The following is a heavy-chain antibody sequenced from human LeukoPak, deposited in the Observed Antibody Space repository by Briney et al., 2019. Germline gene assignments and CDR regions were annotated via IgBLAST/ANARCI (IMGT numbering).Heavy chain of an antibody. Sequence: SETLSLTCTVSGGSISSSNYYWGWIRQPPGKGLEWIASIHYSGTTYYNPSLKSRVTISVDTSKNHFSLNLNSVTAADTAVYYCARVATVTFYYYYYYYMDVWGKGTTVTVSS. CDR2: IHYSGTT. J-gene: IGHJ6*03. V-gene: IGHV4-39*02. D-gene: IGHD4-17*01. CDR3: ARVATVTFYYYYYYYMDV. CDR1: GGSISSSNYY.